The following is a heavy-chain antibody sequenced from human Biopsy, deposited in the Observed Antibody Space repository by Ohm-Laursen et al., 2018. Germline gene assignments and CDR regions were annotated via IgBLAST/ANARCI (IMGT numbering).Heavy chain of an antibody. CDR2: VSTYNGNT. CDR3: ARVREGGLLDY. J-gene: IGHJ4*02. V-gene: IGHV1-18*01. D-gene: IGHD3-16*01. CDR1: GYIFTSFG. Sequence: ASVKVSCKGSGYIFTSFGVSWVRQAPGHGLEWMGWVSTYNGNTEYEQKFQGRVTMTTDTSANTAYLELRSLRSDDTAVYFCARVREGGLLDYWGQGILVTVSS.